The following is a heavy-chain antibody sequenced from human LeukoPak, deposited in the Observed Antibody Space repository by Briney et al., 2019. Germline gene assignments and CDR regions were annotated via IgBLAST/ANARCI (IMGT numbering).Heavy chain of an antibody. CDR1: GGSISSYY. J-gene: IGHJ4*02. Sequence: SETLSLTCTVSGGSISSYYWSWIRQPPGKGLEWIGYIYYSGSTNYNPSLKSRVTISIDTSKNQFSLKLSSVTAADTAVYYCARRFDTSGWVDCWGQGTLVTVSS. CDR2: IYYSGST. CDR3: ARRFDTSGWVDC. D-gene: IGHD6-19*01. V-gene: IGHV4-59*08.